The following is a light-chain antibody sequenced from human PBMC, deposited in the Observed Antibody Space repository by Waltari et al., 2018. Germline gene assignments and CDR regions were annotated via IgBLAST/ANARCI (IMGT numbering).Light chain of an antibody. CDR2: RSS. Sequence: DIQMTQSPSSLSASLGDRVTITCRASQDIDNYVVWVQQRPGKAPKSLIYRSSILQSGVPSKFSGSGSGIDFTLTISSLQPEDFATYYCQQYITFPYTFGQGTKLEIK. CDR1: QDIDNY. J-gene: IGKJ2*01. V-gene: IGKV1-16*02. CDR3: QQYITFPYT.